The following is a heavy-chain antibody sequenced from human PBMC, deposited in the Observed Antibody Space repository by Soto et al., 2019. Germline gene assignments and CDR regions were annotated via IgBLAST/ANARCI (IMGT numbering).Heavy chain of an antibody. V-gene: IGHV3-23*03. CDR2: ILSDYNT. CDR3: ARRTSGYFGY. D-gene: IGHD6-19*01. Sequence: EVQLLQSGGGLVQPGGSLTLSCAASGFTFSDYTRTRVRQAPGKVLECVSVILSDYNTYYADSVRGRFTISRDNSKNTLSLEMNSLRAEDTAVYFCARRTSGYFGYWGQGALVTVS. CDR1: GFTFSDYT. J-gene: IGHJ4*02.